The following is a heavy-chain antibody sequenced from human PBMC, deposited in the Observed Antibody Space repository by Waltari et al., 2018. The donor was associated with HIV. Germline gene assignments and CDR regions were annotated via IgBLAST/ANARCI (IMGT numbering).Heavy chain of an antibody. Sequence: EVQLVESGGGLVKPGGSLRLSCATSGFTFSSYSMHWVRQAQGKGLEWVSSISGSPSYIYYADSVKGRFTISRDNAKNSLYLQMNSLRAEDTAVYYCARDPGGNYDSFAFDIWGQGTMVTVSS. CDR2: ISGSPSYI. CDR3: ARDPGGNYDSFAFDI. CDR1: GFTFSSYS. J-gene: IGHJ3*02. V-gene: IGHV3-21*01. D-gene: IGHD3-22*01.